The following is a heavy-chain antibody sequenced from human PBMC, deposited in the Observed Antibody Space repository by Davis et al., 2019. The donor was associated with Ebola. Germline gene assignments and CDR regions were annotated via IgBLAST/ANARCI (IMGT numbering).Heavy chain of an antibody. V-gene: IGHV3-23*01. Sequence: GESLKISCAASGFTFSSYAMSWVRQAPGKGLEWVSAISGSGGSTYYADSVKGRFTISRDNSKNTLYLQMNSLRAEDTAVYYCAKARSPKYYYYYYGMDVWGQGTTVTVSS. CDR3: AKARSPKYYYYYYGMDV. CDR2: ISGSGGST. CDR1: GFTFSSYA. J-gene: IGHJ6*02. D-gene: IGHD1-26*01.